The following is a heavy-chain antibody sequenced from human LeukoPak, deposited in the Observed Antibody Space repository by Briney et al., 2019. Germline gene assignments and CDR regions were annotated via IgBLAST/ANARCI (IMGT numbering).Heavy chain of an antibody. CDR2: INHSGST. CDR3: ARDYSGYDIDY. CDR1: GGSFSGYY. Sequence: SETLSLTCAVYGGSFSGYYWSWIRQPPGKGLEWIGEINHSGSTNYNPSLKSRVTISVDTSKNQFSLKLSSVTAADTAVYYCARDYSGYDIDYWGQGTLVTVSS. V-gene: IGHV4-34*01. J-gene: IGHJ4*02. D-gene: IGHD5-12*01.